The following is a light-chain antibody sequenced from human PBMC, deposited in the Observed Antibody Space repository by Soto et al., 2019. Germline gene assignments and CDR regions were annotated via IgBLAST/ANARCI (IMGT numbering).Light chain of an antibody. J-gene: IGLJ3*02. CDR1: TGAVTSGHY. Sequence: QAVVTQEPSLTVSPGGTVTLTCGSSTGAVTSGHYPYWFQQKPGQAPRTLIYDTSNKHSWTPARFSGSLLGGKAALTLSGAQPEDEAEYYRLLSYSGALWVFGGGTKLTVL. CDR3: LLSYSGALWV. V-gene: IGLV7-46*01. CDR2: DTS.